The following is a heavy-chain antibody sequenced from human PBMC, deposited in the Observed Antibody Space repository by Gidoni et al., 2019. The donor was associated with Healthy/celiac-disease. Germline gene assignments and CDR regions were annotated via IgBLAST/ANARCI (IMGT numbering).Heavy chain of an antibody. Sequence: EVQLVESGGGLVKPGGSLSLSCAASGFTFSSYSMHWVRQAPGKGLEWGSSSSRSSSYIYYADSVKGRFTISRDNAKNSLYLQMNSLRAEDTAVYYCARDSGGGYCSGGSCYNWFDPWGQGTLVTVSS. D-gene: IGHD2-15*01. V-gene: IGHV3-21*01. CDR3: ARDSGGGYCSGGSCYNWFDP. CDR1: GFTFSSYS. CDR2: SSRSSSYI. J-gene: IGHJ5*02.